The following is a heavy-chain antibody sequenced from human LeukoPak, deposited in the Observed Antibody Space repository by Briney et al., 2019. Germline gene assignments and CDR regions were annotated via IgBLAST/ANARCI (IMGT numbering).Heavy chain of an antibody. Sequence: SETLPLTCDVSGYTIRSCSYWGWIRQPPGKGLEWIGCMFHSGDTYHNPSLKSRVTISADTSKNQFSLKLTSVTAADTAVYYCAKVGAYGDYARHDYWGQGTLVTVSS. CDR1: GYTIRSCSY. CDR3: AKVGAYGDYARHDY. V-gene: IGHV4-38-2*01. D-gene: IGHD4-17*01. J-gene: IGHJ4*02. CDR2: MFHSGDT.